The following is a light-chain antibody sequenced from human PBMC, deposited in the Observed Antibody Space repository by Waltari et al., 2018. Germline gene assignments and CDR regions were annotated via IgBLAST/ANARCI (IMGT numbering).Light chain of an antibody. Sequence: QSALTQPPSASGSPGQSVTISCTGTSSDVGGYNYVSWYQHHPGKAPQLLLSVSTKRPSAVPDGFSGSKSGNTASLTVSGLQADDEADYYCTSYAGSHNWVFGGGTKLTVL. CDR1: SSDVGGYNY. CDR3: TSYAGSHNWV. J-gene: IGLJ2*01. V-gene: IGLV2-8*01. CDR2: VST.